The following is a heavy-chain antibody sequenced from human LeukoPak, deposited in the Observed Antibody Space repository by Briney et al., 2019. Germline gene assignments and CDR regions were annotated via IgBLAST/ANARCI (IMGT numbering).Heavy chain of an antibody. D-gene: IGHD3-10*02. CDR2: MSRSGSSI. V-gene: IGHV3-48*03. J-gene: IGHJ6*04. Sequence: PGGSLRLSCAASGFTPSSYDMNWVRQAPGKGLVWVSYMSRSGSSIYYADSVKGRFTISRDNAKNSLYLQMNSLRAEDTAVYYCAELGITMIGGVWGKGTTVTISS. CDR1: GFTPSSYD. CDR3: AELGITMIGGV.